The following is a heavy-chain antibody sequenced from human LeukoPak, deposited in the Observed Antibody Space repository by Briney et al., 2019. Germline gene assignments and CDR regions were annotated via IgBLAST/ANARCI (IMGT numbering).Heavy chain of an antibody. CDR3: TADIPGCNTSRGIDY. J-gene: IGHJ4*02. V-gene: IGHV3-15*01. Sequence: PGGSLRLSCAASGFTFTNAWMTWVRQAPGKGLEWVGLLKSKANGGTIDYAAPVKGRFTISRDDSKNTLYLQMNGLKTEDTAVYSCTADIPGCNTSRGIDYWGQGTLVTVSS. CDR1: GFTFTNAW. CDR2: LKSKANGGTI. D-gene: IGHD2-2*01.